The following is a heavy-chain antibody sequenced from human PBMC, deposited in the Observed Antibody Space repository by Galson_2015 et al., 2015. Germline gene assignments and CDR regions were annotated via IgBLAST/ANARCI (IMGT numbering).Heavy chain of an antibody. Sequence: SLRLSCAASGFTFSSYAMHWVRQAPGKGLEWVAVISYDGSNKYYADSVKGRFTISRDNSKNTLYLQMNSLRAEDTAVYYCARDLKLRGYCSSTSCKGPYGMDVWGQGTTVTVSS. D-gene: IGHD2-2*01. J-gene: IGHJ6*02. CDR1: GFTFSSYA. CDR2: ISYDGSNK. CDR3: ARDLKLRGYCSSTSCKGPYGMDV. V-gene: IGHV3-30-3*01.